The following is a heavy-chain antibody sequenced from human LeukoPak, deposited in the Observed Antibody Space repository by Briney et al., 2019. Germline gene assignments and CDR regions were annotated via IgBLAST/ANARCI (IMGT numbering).Heavy chain of an antibody. V-gene: IGHV3-7*01. Sequence: GGSLRLSCAASGFTFSSYWMSWVRQAPGKGLEWVANIKQDGSEKYYVDSVKGRFTISRDNAKNSLYLQMNSLRAEDTAVYYCARDRYRGWLQPIDYWGQGTLVTVSS. J-gene: IGHJ4*02. CDR2: IKQDGSEK. D-gene: IGHD5-24*01. CDR3: ARDRYRGWLQPIDY. CDR1: GFTFSSYW.